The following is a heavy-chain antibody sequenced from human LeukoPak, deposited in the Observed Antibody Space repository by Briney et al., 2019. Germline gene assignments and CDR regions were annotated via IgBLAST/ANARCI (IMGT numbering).Heavy chain of an antibody. J-gene: IGHJ6*03. V-gene: IGHV3-30*02. CDR1: GFTFSSYG. CDR3: VKDTATPVTGGYFYYYMDV. Sequence: GGSLRLSCAASGFTFSSYGMHWVRQAPGKGLEWGAFIRYDTINKYYADSVEGRFTISRDDSKNTLYLQMNSLRAEDTAVYYCVKDTATPVTGGYFYYYMDVWGNGTTVTVSS. D-gene: IGHD4-11*01. CDR2: IRYDTINK.